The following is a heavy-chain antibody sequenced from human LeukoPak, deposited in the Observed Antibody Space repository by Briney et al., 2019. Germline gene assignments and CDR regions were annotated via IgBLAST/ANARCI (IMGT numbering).Heavy chain of an antibody. J-gene: IGHJ5*02. CDR3: ARAGGYCSSTSCYANENNWFDP. Sequence: SETLSLTCAVYGGSFSGYYWSWIRQPPGKGLEWIGEINHSGSTNYNPSLKSRVTISVDTSKNQFSLKLSSVTAADTAVYYCARAGGYCSSTSCYANENNWFDPWGQGTLVTVSS. CDR1: GGSFSGYY. V-gene: IGHV4-34*01. CDR2: INHSGST. D-gene: IGHD2-2*01.